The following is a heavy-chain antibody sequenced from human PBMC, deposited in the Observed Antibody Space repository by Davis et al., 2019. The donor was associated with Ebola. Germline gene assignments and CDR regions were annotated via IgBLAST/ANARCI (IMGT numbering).Heavy chain of an antibody. J-gene: IGHJ5*02. CDR2: ISHSGST. Sequence: SETLSLTCAVSGGSISSSNWWSWVRPPPGKGLAWIGEISHSGSTNYNPSLKSRVTISVDKSKNQFSLKLSSVTAADTAVYYCARRGTSSWYAGWFDPWGQGTLVTVSS. V-gene: IGHV4-4*02. CDR1: GGSISSSNW. D-gene: IGHD6-13*01. CDR3: ARRGTSSWYAGWFDP.